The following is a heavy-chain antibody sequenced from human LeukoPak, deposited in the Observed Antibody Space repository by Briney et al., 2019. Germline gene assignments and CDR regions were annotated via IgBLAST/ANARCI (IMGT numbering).Heavy chain of an antibody. J-gene: IGHJ4*02. CDR3: ARASGSYYYGSGSYTY. D-gene: IGHD3-10*01. V-gene: IGHV1-69*05. CDR2: IIPIFGTA. Sequence: ASVKVSCKASGGTFSSYAISWVRQAPGQGLEWMGGIIPIFGTANYAQKFQGRVTITTDESTSTAYMELSSLRSEDTAVYYCARASGSYYYGSGSYTYWGQGTLVTVSS. CDR1: GGTFSSYA.